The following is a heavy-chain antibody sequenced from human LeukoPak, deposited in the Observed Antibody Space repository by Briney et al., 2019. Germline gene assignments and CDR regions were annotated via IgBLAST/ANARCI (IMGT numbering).Heavy chain of an antibody. Sequence: SETLSLTCTVSGGSISSYYWSWIRQPPGKGLEWIGEIYHSGSTNYNPSLKSRVTISVDKSKNQFSLKLSSVTAADTAVYYCARSWFGGNPIRYFDYWGQGTLVTVSS. CDR1: GGSISSYY. D-gene: IGHD3-16*01. J-gene: IGHJ4*02. CDR2: IYHSGST. V-gene: IGHV4-59*12. CDR3: ARSWFGGNPIRYFDY.